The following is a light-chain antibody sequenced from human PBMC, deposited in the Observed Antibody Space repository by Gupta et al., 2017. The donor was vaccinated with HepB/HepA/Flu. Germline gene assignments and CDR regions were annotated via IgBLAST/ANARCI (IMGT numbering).Light chain of an antibody. CDR3: SSYTRSSTLGV. J-gene: IGLJ1*01. CDR1: SSDVGGYNY. Sequence: QSALTQPASVSGSPGQPLTISCIGTSSDVGGYNYVSWYQQHPDKAPKLMIYDVSNRPSGVSNRFSGSKSGNTASLTISVLQAEDEADYYCSSYTRSSTLGVFGTGTKVTVL. V-gene: IGLV2-14*01. CDR2: DVS.